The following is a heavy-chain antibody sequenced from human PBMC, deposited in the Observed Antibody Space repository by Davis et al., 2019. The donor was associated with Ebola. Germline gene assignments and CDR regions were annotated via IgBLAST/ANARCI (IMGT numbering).Heavy chain of an antibody. J-gene: IGHJ4*02. CDR1: GYTFTSYD. D-gene: IGHD2-15*01. CDR3: ARGLGYCSGGSCYSGYYFDY. CDR2: MNPNSGNT. Sequence: ASVKVSCKASGYTFTSYDINWVRQATGQGLEWMGWMNPNSGNTGYAQKFQGRVTMTRNTSISTAYMELSSLRSDDTAVYYCARGLGYCSGGSCYSGYYFDYWGQGTLVTVSS. V-gene: IGHV1-8*02.